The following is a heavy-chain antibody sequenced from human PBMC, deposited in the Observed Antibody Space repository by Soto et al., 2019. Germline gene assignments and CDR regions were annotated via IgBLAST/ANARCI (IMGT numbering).Heavy chain of an antibody. CDR1: GFTFSSYA. V-gene: IGHV3-23*01. D-gene: IGHD3-3*01. CDR3: AKEGYDFWSGFFHGMDV. J-gene: IGHJ6*02. Sequence: GGSLRLSCAASGFTFSSYAMSWVRQAPGKGLEWVSAISGSGGSTYYADSVKGRFTISRDNSKNTLYLQMNSLRAEDTAVYYCAKEGYDFWSGFFHGMDVWGQGTTVTVSS. CDR2: ISGSGGST.